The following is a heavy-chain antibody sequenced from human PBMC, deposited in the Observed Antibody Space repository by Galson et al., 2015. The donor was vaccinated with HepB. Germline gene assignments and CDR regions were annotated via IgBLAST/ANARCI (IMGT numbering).Heavy chain of an antibody. D-gene: IGHD7-27*01. Sequence: CAISGDRVSSHSAAGNWIRQSPWRGVEWLGERRYKSEWYSVNAEFVKSRITISPDTSKNQLSLQLNSVTPVHTAVYYCARDFYWGFDYWSQGSLVTVSS. V-gene: IGHV6-1*01. CDR2: RRYKSEWYS. CDR3: ARDFYWGFDY. J-gene: IGHJ4*02. CDR1: GDRVSSHSAA.